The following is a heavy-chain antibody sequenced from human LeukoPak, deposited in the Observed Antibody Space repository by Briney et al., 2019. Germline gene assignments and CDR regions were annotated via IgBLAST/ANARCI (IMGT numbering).Heavy chain of an antibody. Sequence: GGSLRLSCVASGFTFSKNWMHWVRQAPGKGLVWVSRIQGDGSNTNYADSVKGRFSISRDNAKNTVYLQMNSLRAEDTGIYYCARGTSAGGPISPSDFWGQGTVVTVSS. CDR3: ARGTSAGGPISPSDF. CDR1: GFTFSKNW. J-gene: IGHJ4*02. D-gene: IGHD6-13*01. V-gene: IGHV3-74*01. CDR2: IQGDGSNT.